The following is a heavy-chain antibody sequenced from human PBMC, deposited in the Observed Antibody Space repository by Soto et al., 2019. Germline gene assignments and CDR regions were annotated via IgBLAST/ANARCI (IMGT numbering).Heavy chain of an antibody. J-gene: IGHJ6*02. CDR1: GGSISSGGYY. Sequence: SETLSLTCTVSGGSISSGGYYWSWIRQHPGKGLEWIGYIYYSGSTYYNPSLKSRVTISVDTSKNQFSLKLSSVTAAVTAVYYCATGYYHILTSQRYMDVWGQGTTVTVSS. CDR3: ATGYYHILTSQRYMDV. V-gene: IGHV4-31*03. D-gene: IGHD3-9*01. CDR2: IYYSGST.